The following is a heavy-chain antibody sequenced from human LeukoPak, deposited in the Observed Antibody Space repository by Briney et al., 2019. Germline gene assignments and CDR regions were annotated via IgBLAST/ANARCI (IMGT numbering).Heavy chain of an antibody. J-gene: IGHJ4*02. CDR1: GGSISSSSHY. CDR2: IYYSGST. CDR3: ARRSGSGRIYHFDY. D-gene: IGHD3-10*01. Sequence: SETLSLTCTVSGGSISSSSHYWGWLRQPPGKGLEWIGSIYYSGSTYYNPSLKSRVTISVDTSKNQFSLKLSSVTAADTAVYYCARRSGSGRIYHFDYWGQGTLVTVSS. V-gene: IGHV4-39*01.